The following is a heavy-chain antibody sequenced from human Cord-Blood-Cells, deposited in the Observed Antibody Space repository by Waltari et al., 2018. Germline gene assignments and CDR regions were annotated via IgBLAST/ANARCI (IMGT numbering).Heavy chain of an antibody. CDR3: ALDILTGYYAFDI. J-gene: IGHJ3*02. CDR2: INPNSGGT. D-gene: IGHD3-9*01. CDR1: GYTFTGYS. Sequence: QVQLVQSGAEVKKPGASVKASCKASGYTFTGYSMHWVRQAPGQGLEWMGWINPNSGGTNYAQKFQGWVTMTRDTSISTAYMELSRLRSDDTAVYYCALDILTGYYAFDIWGQGTMVTVSS. V-gene: IGHV1-2*04.